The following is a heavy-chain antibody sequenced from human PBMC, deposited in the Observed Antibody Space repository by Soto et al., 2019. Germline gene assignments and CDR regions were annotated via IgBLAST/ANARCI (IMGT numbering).Heavy chain of an antibody. V-gene: IGHV3-23*01. J-gene: IGHJ5*01. Sequence: EVQLLESGGGLVQPGGSLRLSCAASGFTFSGYAMSWVRQAPGKGLEWVSGISGPGTDTWYEDSVKGLFTISRDNSMNTLSLQMNSLRAEDTAVYFCGKDVQPNDGRIWFDSWGQGTLVTVSS. D-gene: IGHD1-1*01. CDR3: GKDVQPNDGRIWFDS. CDR2: ISGPGTDT. CDR1: GFTFSGYA.